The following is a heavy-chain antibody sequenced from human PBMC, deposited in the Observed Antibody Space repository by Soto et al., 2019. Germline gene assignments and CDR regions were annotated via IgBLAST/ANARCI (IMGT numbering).Heavy chain of an antibody. CDR2: IYYSRST. J-gene: IGHJ4*02. V-gene: IGHV4-31*03. CDR1: GGAISSGGYY. D-gene: IGHD6-13*01. Sequence: QVQLQESGPGLVKPSQTLSLTCTVSGGAISSGGYYWSWIRQHPGKGLEWIGYIYYSRSTYYNPSLKSRVTISVDTSKNQFSLKLSSVAAADTAVYYCARGGIAAAAPPDYWGQGTLVTVSS. CDR3: ARGGIAAAAPPDY.